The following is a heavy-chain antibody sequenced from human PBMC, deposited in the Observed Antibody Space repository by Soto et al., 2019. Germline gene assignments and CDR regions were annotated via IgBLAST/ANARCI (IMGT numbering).Heavy chain of an antibody. V-gene: IGHV3-23*01. CDR1: GFTFSSYA. Sequence: EVQLLESGGGLVQPGGSLRLSCAASGFTFSSYAMSWVRQAPGKGLEWVSAISGSGGSTYYADSVKGRFTLSRDNSKNTLYLQMNSLRAEDTAVYYCAKAVLGYCSSTSCYPDDYWGQGTLVTVSS. CDR3: AKAVLGYCSSTSCYPDDY. CDR2: ISGSGGST. D-gene: IGHD2-2*01. J-gene: IGHJ4*02.